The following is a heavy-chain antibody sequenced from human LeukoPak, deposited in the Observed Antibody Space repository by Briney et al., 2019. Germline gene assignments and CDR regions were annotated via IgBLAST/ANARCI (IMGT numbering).Heavy chain of an antibody. Sequence: GASVEVSCKASGYTFIGYYMHWVRQAPGQGPEWMGWINPNSGDTNYAQKFQDRVSMTRDTSITTAYMELSSLRSDDTAVYYCAGAGYSGNYYYYFDFWGQGTLVTVSS. V-gene: IGHV1-2*02. J-gene: IGHJ4*02. CDR2: INPNSGDT. D-gene: IGHD1-26*01. CDR3: AGAGYSGNYYYYFDF. CDR1: GYTFIGYY.